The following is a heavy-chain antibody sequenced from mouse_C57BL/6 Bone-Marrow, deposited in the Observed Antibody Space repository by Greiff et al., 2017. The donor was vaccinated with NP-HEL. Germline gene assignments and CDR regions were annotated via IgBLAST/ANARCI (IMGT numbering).Heavy chain of an antibody. D-gene: IGHD1-1*01. V-gene: IGHV1-5*01. CDR1: GYTFTSYW. Sequence: EVQLHQSGTVLARPGASVKMSCKTSGYTFTSYWMHWVNQRPGQGLEWIGAIYPGNSDTSYNQKFKGKAKLTAVTSASTAYMELSSLTNEDSAVYYCTRSLTTVVATVDFDYWGQGTTLTVSS. CDR3: TRSLTTVVATVDFDY. CDR2: IYPGNSDT. J-gene: IGHJ2*01.